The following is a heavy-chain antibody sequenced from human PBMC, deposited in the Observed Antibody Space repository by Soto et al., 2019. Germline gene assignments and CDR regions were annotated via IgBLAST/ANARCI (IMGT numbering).Heavy chain of an antibody. CDR3: AKDTSGWSGWFDP. CDR2: MSYNEST. CDR1: GDSITNYY. J-gene: IGHJ5*02. D-gene: IGHD6-19*01. V-gene: IGHV4-59*01. Sequence: QVQLQESGPGLVKHSETLSLTCTVSGDSITNYYWNWIWQPPGKELEWIGYMSYNESTYYNPCLTHRVTIPKDTSKNQFSLKLSSVTSSDTAVYYCAKDTSGWSGWFDPWGQGTLVTVSS.